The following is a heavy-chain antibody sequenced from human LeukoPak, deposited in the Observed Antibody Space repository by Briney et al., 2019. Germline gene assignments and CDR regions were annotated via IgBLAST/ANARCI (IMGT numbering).Heavy chain of an antibody. V-gene: IGHV3-53*01. Sequence: GRSLRLSCAASGFTFSSYGMHWVRQAPGKGLEWVSVIYSGGSTYYADSVKGRFTISRDNSKNTLYLQMNSLRAEDTAVYYCAWGSSGYYYAAFDYWGQGTLVTVSS. J-gene: IGHJ4*02. CDR2: IYSGGST. CDR3: AWGSSGYYYAAFDY. CDR1: GFTFSSYG. D-gene: IGHD3-22*01.